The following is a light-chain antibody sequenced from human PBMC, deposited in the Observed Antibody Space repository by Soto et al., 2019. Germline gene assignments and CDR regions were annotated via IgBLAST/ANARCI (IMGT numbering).Light chain of an antibody. J-gene: IGLJ1*01. CDR2: DVS. CDR3: SSYTSSSTPKGD. CDR1: SSDVGGYNY. Sequence: QSALTQPASVSGSPGQSITISCTGTSSDVGGYNYVSWYQQHPGKAPKLMIYDVSNRPSGVSNRCSGSKSGNTASLTISGLQAEDEADYYCSSYTSSSTPKGDFGTGTKLTVL. V-gene: IGLV2-14*01.